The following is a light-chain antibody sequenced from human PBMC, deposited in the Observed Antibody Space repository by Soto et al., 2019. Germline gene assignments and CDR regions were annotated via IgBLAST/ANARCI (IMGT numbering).Light chain of an antibody. J-gene: IGKJ2*01. Sequence: DIEISRSPSTLSASGGDRVTITCRASQSISSWLALYQQKPGKAPNILIYKASSLESGVLSRFSGRGYGTEFTLTIRSLQPDDFATYYCQQYNTYWHTFGQGTKVDIK. CDR1: QSISSW. CDR2: KAS. V-gene: IGKV1-5*03. CDR3: QQYNTYWHT.